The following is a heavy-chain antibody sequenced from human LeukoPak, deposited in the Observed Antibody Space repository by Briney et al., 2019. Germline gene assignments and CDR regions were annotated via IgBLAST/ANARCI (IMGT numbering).Heavy chain of an antibody. V-gene: IGHV7-4-1*02. D-gene: IGHD5-18*01. CDR1: GYTFTNYG. J-gene: IGHJ4*02. CDR3: ADYSYGVGFDY. CDR2: INTNTGNP. Sequence: GASVKVSCKASGYTFTNYGISWVRQAPGQGLEWMGWINTNTGNPTYAQGFTGRFVFSLDTSVSTAYLQISSLKAEDTAVYYCADYSYGVGFDYWGQGTLVTVSS.